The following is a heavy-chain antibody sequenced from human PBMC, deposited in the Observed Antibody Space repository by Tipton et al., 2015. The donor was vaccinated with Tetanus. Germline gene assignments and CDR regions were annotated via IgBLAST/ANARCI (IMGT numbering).Heavy chain of an antibody. CDR1: GGSISSSSYY. CDR2: IYYSGST. D-gene: IGHD4-17*01. Sequence: TLSLTCTVSGGSISSSSYYWGWIRQPPGKGLEWIGSIYYSGSTYYNPSLKSRVTISVDTSKNQSSLKLSSVTAADTAVYYCARLDYGDYEFHYYYGMDVWGQGTTVTVSS. V-gene: IGHV4-39*01. J-gene: IGHJ6*02. CDR3: ARLDYGDYEFHYYYGMDV.